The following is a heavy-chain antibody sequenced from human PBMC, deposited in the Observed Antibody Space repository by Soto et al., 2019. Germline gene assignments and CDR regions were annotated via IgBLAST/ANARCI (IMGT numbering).Heavy chain of an antibody. V-gene: IGHV1-69*06. CDR2: IIPIVTTP. CDR1: GGTFSSYA. J-gene: IGHJ6*02. CDR3: SRVGYNFLSRYHYYGMDV. Sequence: QVRLVQSGAEVKKPGSSVKVSCEASGGTFSSYAVTWVRQAPGQGLEWMGGIIPIVTTPNYAQKFQGRLKISSDKSTSTSYMELSSLRSEDTRVYYCSRVGYNFLSRYHYYGMDVWGQGTTVIVSS. D-gene: IGHD3-3*01.